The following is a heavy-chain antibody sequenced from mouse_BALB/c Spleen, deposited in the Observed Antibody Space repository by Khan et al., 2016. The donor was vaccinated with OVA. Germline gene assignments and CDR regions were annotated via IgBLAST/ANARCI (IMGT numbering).Heavy chain of an antibody. CDR3: ARLLRRRAWFAY. CDR2: ISSGGSYT. Sequence: EVELVESGGGLVKPGGSLKLSCAASGFTFSSYAMSWVRQSPEKRLKWVAEISSGGSYTYYPDTVTGRFTISRDNAKNTLYLEMSSLRSEDTAMYYCARLLRRRAWFAYWGQGTLVTVSA. J-gene: IGHJ3*01. D-gene: IGHD1-1*01. V-gene: IGHV5-9-4*01. CDR1: GFTFSSYA.